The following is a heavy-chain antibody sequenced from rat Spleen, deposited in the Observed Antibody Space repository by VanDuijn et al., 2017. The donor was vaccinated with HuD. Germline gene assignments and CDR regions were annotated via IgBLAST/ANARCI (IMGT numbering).Heavy chain of an antibody. J-gene: IGHJ1*01. Sequence: EVQLVESDGGLVQPGRSLKLSCAASGFTFSDYYMAWVRQAPTKGLEWVATISYDGSSTYYRDSVKGRFTISRDNAKSTLYLQMDSLRSEDTATYYCARRSSSYYWYFDFWGPGTMVTVSS. V-gene: IGHV5-29*01. CDR3: ARRSSSYYWYFDF. CDR2: ISYDGSST. D-gene: IGHD1-2*01. CDR1: GFTFSDYY.